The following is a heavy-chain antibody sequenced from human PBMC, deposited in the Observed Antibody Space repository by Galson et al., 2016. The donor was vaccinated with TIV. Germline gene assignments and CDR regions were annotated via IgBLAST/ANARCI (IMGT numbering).Heavy chain of an antibody. CDR3: AKGQLRAARRFYYMDV. D-gene: IGHD1-14*01. CDR2: ISWNSGSI. V-gene: IGHV3-9*01. J-gene: IGHJ6*03. CDR1: GFTFDDYA. Sequence: SLRLSYAASGFTFDDYAMHWVRQVPGRGLEWVSVISWNSGSIVYADSVKGRFFISRDNAKKSLYLQMNSLRAEDTALYYCAKGQLRAARRFYYMDVWGKGTTVTVSS.